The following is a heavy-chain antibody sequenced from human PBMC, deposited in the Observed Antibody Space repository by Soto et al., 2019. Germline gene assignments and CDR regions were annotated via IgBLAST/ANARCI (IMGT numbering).Heavy chain of an antibody. V-gene: IGHV1-18*01. J-gene: IGHJ5*02. Sequence: ASVKVSCKASGYTFTSYGISWVRQAPGQGLEWMGWISAYNGNTNYAQKLQGRVTMTTDTSTSTAYMELRSLRSDDTAVYYCARLERNTYYDILTGYYTLIGAHWFDPWGQGTLVTVSS. CDR1: GYTFTSYG. CDR3: ARLERNTYYDILTGYYTLIGAHWFDP. CDR2: ISAYNGNT. D-gene: IGHD3-9*01.